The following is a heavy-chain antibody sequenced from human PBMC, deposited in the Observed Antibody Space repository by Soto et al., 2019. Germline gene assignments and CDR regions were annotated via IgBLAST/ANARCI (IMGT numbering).Heavy chain of an antibody. Sequence: SETLSLTCTVSGYSVTSGSYWGWFRQPPEEGLEWIGSVYLSGHTYHNPSLMSRVTISIDTSKNQFSLKLTSVTAADTSVYYCARARIVVSGTIVDFWGLGTLVTVSS. D-gene: IGHD1-7*01. V-gene: IGHV4-38-2*02. J-gene: IGHJ4*02. CDR3: ARARIVVSGTIVDF. CDR2: VYLSGHT. CDR1: GYSVTSGSY.